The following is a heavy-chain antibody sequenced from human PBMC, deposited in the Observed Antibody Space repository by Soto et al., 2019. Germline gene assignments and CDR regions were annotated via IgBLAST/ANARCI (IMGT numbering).Heavy chain of an antibody. CDR3: VMVDNYVTPTPQDV. D-gene: IGHD3-16*01. CDR1: GYIFVNYG. V-gene: IGHV1-18*01. J-gene: IGHJ6*02. Sequence: QVQLVQSGDEVKKPGASVKVSCKASGYIFVNYGIAWVRQAPGQGLEWMGWISPYNGNTHSATKVQGRLTMTTDTYTSKAYMDLGRLTSDDTAMYYCVMVDNYVTPTPQDVWGQGTTVTVSS. CDR2: ISPYNGNT.